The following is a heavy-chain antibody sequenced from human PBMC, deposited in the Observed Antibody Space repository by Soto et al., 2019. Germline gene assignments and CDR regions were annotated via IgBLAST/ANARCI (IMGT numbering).Heavy chain of an antibody. Sequence: PXETLSLTCAVSGRSISRGGYSWSWIRQPPGKGLEWIGYIYHSGSTYYNPSLKSRVTISVDRSKNQFSLKLSSVTAADTAVYYCARAPVSRWFGELGYYFDYWGQGTLVTVSS. CDR1: GRSISRGGYS. D-gene: IGHD3-10*01. V-gene: IGHV4-30-2*01. J-gene: IGHJ4*02. CDR2: IYHSGST. CDR3: ARAPVSRWFGELGYYFDY.